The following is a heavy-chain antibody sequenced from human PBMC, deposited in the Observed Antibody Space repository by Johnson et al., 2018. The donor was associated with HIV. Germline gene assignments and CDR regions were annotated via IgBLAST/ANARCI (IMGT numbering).Heavy chain of an antibody. V-gene: IGHV3-33*06. CDR1: GFIFSTYG. Sequence: QVQLVESGGGVVQPGRSLRLSCAASGFIFSTYGIHWVRQAPGKGLEWVAGMWYDGSNKYYADSVKGRFTISRDNSKITLYLQMSSLRVEDTAVYYCAKGIYDFWGGYLLDAFDMWGQGTMVTVSS. CDR3: AKGIYDFWGGYLLDAFDM. J-gene: IGHJ3*02. D-gene: IGHD3-3*01. CDR2: MWYDGSNK.